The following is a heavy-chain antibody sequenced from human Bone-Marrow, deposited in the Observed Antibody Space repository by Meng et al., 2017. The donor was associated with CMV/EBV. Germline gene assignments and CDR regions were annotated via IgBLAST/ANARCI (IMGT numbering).Heavy chain of an antibody. V-gene: IGHV1-18*01. Sequence: ASVKVSCKTSGYTFSDFGISWVRQAPGQGLEWVGWISPNNGNTNYVQRIQGRATMTTDTATSTAYLELRNLRFDDTAVYYCARVKAWFEPWGQGNLVNVDS. CDR3: ARVKAWFEP. J-gene: IGHJ5*02. CDR1: GYTFSDFG. CDR2: ISPNNGNT.